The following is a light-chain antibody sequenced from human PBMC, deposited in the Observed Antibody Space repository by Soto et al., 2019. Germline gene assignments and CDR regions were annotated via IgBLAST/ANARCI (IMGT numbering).Light chain of an antibody. V-gene: IGLV1-51*01. CDR1: GSNIGNNY. J-gene: IGLJ1*01. Sequence: QSVLTQPPSVSAAPGQKVTISCSGSGSNIGNNYVSWYQQLPGTAPKLLIYDNNKRPSGIPDRFSGSKSGTSATLGITGLQTGDEADYYCGTWDSSLSAYVFGPGTKVTVL. CDR2: DNN. CDR3: GTWDSSLSAYV.